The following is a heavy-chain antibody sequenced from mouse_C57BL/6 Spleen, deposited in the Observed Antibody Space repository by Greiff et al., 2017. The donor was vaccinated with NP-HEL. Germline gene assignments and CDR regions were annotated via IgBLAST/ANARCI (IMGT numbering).Heavy chain of an antibody. CDR1: GYSITSGYY. CDR2: ISYDGSN. D-gene: IGHD1-1*01. J-gene: IGHJ3*01. Sequence: DVKLQESGPGLVKPSQSLSLTCSVTGYSITSGYYWNWIRQFPGNKLEWMGYISYDGSNNYNPSLKNRISITRDTSKNQFFLKLNSVTTEDTATYYCARDQLRSPFAYWGQGTLVTVSA. V-gene: IGHV3-6*01. CDR3: ARDQLRSPFAY.